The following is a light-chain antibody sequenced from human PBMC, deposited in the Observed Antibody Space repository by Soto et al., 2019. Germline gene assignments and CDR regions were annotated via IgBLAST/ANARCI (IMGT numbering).Light chain of an antibody. CDR1: QSIDHW. CDR3: QQYYSHPYT. J-gene: IGKJ2*01. CDR2: KTS. Sequence: DIQMTQSPSTLSASVGDRVTITCRASQSIDHWLAWYQQKPGKAPKVLIYKTSSLEGGVPSTFSGSESGTEFTPTISSLQPDDFATYYCQQYYSHPYTFGQGTKLEIK. V-gene: IGKV1-5*03.